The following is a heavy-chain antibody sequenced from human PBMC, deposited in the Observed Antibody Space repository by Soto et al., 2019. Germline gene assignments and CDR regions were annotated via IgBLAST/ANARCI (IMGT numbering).Heavy chain of an antibody. D-gene: IGHD1-26*01. Sequence: GGSLRLSCVASGFTFSSYWMHCVRQAPGKGPVWVSRINSDGSSTSYADSVKGRFTISRDNAKNTLYLQMNSLRAEDTAVYYCARDLSGVEFGGSIGRFEYWGQGTLVTVSS. CDR1: GFTFSSYW. CDR3: ARDLSGVEFGGSIGRFEY. CDR2: INSDGSST. V-gene: IGHV3-74*01. J-gene: IGHJ4*02.